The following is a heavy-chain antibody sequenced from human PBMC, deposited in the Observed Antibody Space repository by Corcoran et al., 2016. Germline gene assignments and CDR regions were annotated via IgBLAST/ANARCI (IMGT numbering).Heavy chain of an antibody. D-gene: IGHD6-13*01. CDR1: GGSISSSSYY. CDR3: ARHGDSSSWYGKHLLNWFDP. J-gene: IGHJ5*02. CDR2: IYYSGST. V-gene: IGHV4-39*01. Sequence: QLQLQESGPGLVKPSETLSLTCTVSGGSISSSSYYWGWIRQPPGKGLEWIGSIYYSGSTYYNPSLKSRVTISVDTSKNQFSLKLSSGTAADTAVYYCARHGDSSSWYGKHLLNWFDPGGQGTLVTVSS.